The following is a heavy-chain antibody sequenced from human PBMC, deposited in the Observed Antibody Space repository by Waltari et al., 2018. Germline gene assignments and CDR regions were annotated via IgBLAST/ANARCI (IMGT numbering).Heavy chain of an antibody. V-gene: IGHV4-34*01. Sequence: QVQLQQWGAGPLKPSETLSLTCAVYGGSFSGYYWSWIRQPPGKGLEWIGEINHSGSTNYNPSLKSRVTISVDTSKNQFSLKLSSVTAADTAVYYCARPDYIWGSYRFWGQGTLVTVSS. J-gene: IGHJ4*02. CDR2: INHSGST. CDR1: GGSFSGYY. D-gene: IGHD3-16*02. CDR3: ARPDYIWGSYRF.